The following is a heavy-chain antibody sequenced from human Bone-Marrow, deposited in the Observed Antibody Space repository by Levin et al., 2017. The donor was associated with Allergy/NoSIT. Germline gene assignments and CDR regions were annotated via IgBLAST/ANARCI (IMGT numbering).Heavy chain of an antibody. Sequence: GESLKISFASSLFTFIIYFIHFFLHSPFNFLYWLVVIWYDGSNKYYADSVKGRFTISRDNSKNTLYLQMNSLRAEDTAVYYCARGVFDSVAFDIWGQGTMVTVSS. CDR1: LFTFIIYF. V-gene: IGHV3-33*08. CDR3: ARGVFDSVAFDI. J-gene: IGHJ3*02. CDR2: IWYDGSNK. D-gene: IGHD3-9*01.